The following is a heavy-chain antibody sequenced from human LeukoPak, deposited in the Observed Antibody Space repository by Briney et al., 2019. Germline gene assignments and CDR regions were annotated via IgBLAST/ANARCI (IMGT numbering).Heavy chain of an antibody. CDR2: IHTSGST. D-gene: IGHD3-16*01. CDR3: ARDSGGVTYFSDY. CDR1: GGSISSYY. Sequence: PSETLSLTCTVSGGSISSYYWSWIRQPAGKGLEWIGRIHTSGSTNYNPSLKTRVTMSVDTSKNQFSLKVSSVTAADTAVYYCARDSGGVTYFSDYCGQGTLVTVSS. J-gene: IGHJ4*02. V-gene: IGHV4-4*07.